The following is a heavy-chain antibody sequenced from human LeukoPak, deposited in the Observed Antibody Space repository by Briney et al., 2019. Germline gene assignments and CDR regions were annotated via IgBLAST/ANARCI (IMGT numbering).Heavy chain of an antibody. V-gene: IGHV3-23*01. J-gene: IGHJ4*02. CDR3: AKPVTVSSPFDY. CDR1: RFTFSSYA. D-gene: IGHD3-10*01. CDR2: INNNGGST. Sequence: GGSLRLSCAASRFTFSSYAMSWVRQAPGKGLEWVSTINNNGGSTSYADSVKGRFTISRDNSKNTLYLQMNSLRAEDTAVYYCAKPVTVSSPFDYWGQGTLVSVSS.